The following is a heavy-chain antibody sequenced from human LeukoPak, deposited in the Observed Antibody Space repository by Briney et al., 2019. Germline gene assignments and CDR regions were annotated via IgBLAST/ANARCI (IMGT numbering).Heavy chain of an antibody. J-gene: IGHJ3*02. CDR2: ISGSGGST. D-gene: IGHD5-12*01. V-gene: IGHV3-23*01. CDR3: AKEAASGYDWEAFDI. CDR1: GFTVSSNY. Sequence: GGSLRLSCAASGFTVSSNYMSWVRQAPGKGLEWVSAISGSGGSTYYADSVKGPFTISRDNSKNTLYLQMNSLRAEDTAVYYCAKEAASGYDWEAFDIWGQGTMVTVSS.